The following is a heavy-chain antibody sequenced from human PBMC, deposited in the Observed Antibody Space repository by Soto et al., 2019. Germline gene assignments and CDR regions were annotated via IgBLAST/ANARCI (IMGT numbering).Heavy chain of an antibody. J-gene: IGHJ6*02. D-gene: IGHD3-3*01. Sequence: QVQLVESGGGVVQPGRSLRLSCAASGFTFSSYGMHWVRQAPGKGLEWVAVISYDGSNKYYADSVKGRFTISRDNSKNTLYLQMNSLRAEDTSVYYCAKDVLRFLEWLAFYGMDVWGQVTTVTVSS. V-gene: IGHV3-30*18. CDR1: GFTFSSYG. CDR2: ISYDGSNK. CDR3: AKDVLRFLEWLAFYGMDV.